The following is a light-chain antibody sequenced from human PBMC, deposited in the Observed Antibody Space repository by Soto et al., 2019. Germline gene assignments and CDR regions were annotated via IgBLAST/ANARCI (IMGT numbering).Light chain of an antibody. Sequence: AIRMTQSPSSFSASTGDRVTITCRASQGISSYLALYQQKPGKAPKLLIYAASTLQSGVPSRFSGSGSGTDFTLTISCLQSEDFATYYCQQYYSYPWTFGQGTKVDIK. J-gene: IGKJ1*01. V-gene: IGKV1-8*01. CDR3: QQYYSYPWT. CDR2: AAS. CDR1: QGISSY.